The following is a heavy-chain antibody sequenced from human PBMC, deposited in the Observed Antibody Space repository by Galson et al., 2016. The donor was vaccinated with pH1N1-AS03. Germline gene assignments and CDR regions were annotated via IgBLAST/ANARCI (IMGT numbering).Heavy chain of an antibody. CDR2: VSDDGYTK. CDR1: GFTFSNYA. J-gene: IGHJ5*02. D-gene: IGHD1-26*01. CDR3: ARVVHEIRGQPNNRLDP. Sequence: SLRLSCAASGFTFSNYAIHWVRQAPGKGLQWVAVVSDDGYTKYYADSVRGRFTISRDNSENTVFLQMSSLTTEDTGLYYCARVVHEIRGQPNNRLDPWGQGTLVTVSS. V-gene: IGHV3-30*15.